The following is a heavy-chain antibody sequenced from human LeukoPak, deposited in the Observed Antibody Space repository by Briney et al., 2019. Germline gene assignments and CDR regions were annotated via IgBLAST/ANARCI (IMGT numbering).Heavy chain of an antibody. D-gene: IGHD6-6*01. CDR2: ISWNSGSI. CDR3: AKDMGYSSSSRAFDI. V-gene: IGHV3-9*03. J-gene: IGHJ3*02. Sequence: GGSLRLSCAASGFTVSSNYMSWVRQAPGKGLEWVSGISWNSGSIGYANSVKGRFTISRDNAKNSLYLQMNSLRAEDMALYYCAKDMGYSSSSRAFDIWGQGTMVTVSS. CDR1: GFTVSSNY.